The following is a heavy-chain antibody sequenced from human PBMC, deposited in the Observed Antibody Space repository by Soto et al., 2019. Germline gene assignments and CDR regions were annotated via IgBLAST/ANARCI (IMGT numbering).Heavy chain of an antibody. V-gene: IGHV3-43D*03. CDR2: ISWDGGST. D-gene: IGHD6-6*01. J-gene: IGHJ4*02. CDR3: AKDTRKEYSSSSDY. Sequence: GGSLRLSCAASGFTFDDYAMHWVRQAPGKGLEWVSLISWDGGSTYYADSVKGRFTISRDNSKNSLYLQMNSLRAEDTALYYCAKDTRKEYSSSSDYWGQGTLVTVSS. CDR1: GFTFDDYA.